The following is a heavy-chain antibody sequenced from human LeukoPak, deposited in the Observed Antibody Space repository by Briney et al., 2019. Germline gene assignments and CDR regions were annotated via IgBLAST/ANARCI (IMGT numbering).Heavy chain of an antibody. D-gene: IGHD2-15*01. CDR3: ARGIVVVAATLYYYYGMDV. V-gene: IGHV1-69*13. CDR1: GGTFISYA. Sequence: SVRVSCKASGGTFISYAISWVRQAPGQGLEWMEGIIPIFGTANYAQKFQGRVTITADESTSTAYMELSSLTSEDTAVYYCARGIVVVAATLYYYYGMDVWGKGTTVTVSS. CDR2: IIPIFGTA. J-gene: IGHJ6*04.